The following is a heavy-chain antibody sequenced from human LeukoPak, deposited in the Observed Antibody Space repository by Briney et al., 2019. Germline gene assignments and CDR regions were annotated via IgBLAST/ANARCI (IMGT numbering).Heavy chain of an antibody. J-gene: IGHJ6*03. CDR1: GGSFSGYY. CDR2: INHSGST. CDR3: ARGETYYYDSSGYYVPLKADYYYYYYMDV. V-gene: IGHV4-34*01. D-gene: IGHD3-22*01. Sequence: PSETLSLTCAVYGGSFSGYYWSWIRQPPGKGLEWIGEINHSGSTNYNPSLKSRVTISVDTSKNQFSLKLSSVTAADTAVYYCARGETYYYDSSGYYVPLKADYYYYYYMDVWGKGTTVTVSS.